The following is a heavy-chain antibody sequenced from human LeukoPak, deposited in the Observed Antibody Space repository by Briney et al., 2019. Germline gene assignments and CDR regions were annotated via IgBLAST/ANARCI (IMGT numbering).Heavy chain of an antibody. Sequence: SGGSLRLSCAASGFTFDDYAMHWVRQAPGKGLEWVSGISWSSGNIGYADSVRGRFTISRDNAKNSLYLQMNSLRGDDTALYYCTKGAAPYLSYYMDVWGKGITVTVS. CDR2: ISWSSGNI. J-gene: IGHJ6*03. D-gene: IGHD2-21*01. CDR1: GFTFDDYA. V-gene: IGHV3-9*01. CDR3: TKGAAPYLSYYMDV.